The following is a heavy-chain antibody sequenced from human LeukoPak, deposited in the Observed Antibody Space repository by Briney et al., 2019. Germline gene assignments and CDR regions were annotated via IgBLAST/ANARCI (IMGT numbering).Heavy chain of an antibody. CDR2: ISWDGDST. D-gene: IGHD6-19*01. V-gene: IGHV3-43D*04. J-gene: IGHJ4*02. CDR3: AKDIGSSGWEGFDY. Sequence: GGSLRLSCAASGFTFDDYAMHWVRQAPGKGLEWVSLISWDGDSTYYADPVKGRFTISRDNSKNSLFLQMNSLRAEDTALYYCAKDIGSSGWEGFDYWGQGTLVTVSS. CDR1: GFTFDDYA.